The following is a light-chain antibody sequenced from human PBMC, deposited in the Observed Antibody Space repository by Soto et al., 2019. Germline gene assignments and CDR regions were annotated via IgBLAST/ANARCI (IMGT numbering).Light chain of an antibody. CDR2: DAS. CDR1: QSLSSY. Sequence: EIVLTQSPATLSLSPGERATLSCRSSQSLSSYLAWYPQKPGQAPRLLIYDASNRATGIPARFSGSGSGTDFTLTISSLEPEDFAVYYCQQRSNWPPRITFGGGTKVEIK. V-gene: IGKV3-11*01. CDR3: QQRSNWPPRIT. J-gene: IGKJ4*01.